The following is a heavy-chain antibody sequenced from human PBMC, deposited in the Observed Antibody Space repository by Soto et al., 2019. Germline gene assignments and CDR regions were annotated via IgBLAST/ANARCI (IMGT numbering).Heavy chain of an antibody. Sequence: EVQLVESGGGLVQPGGSLRLSCAASGFTFSSYSMNWVRQAPGKGLEWISYISSTSSSISYADSVKGRFTISRDNAKNSLYLQMNSLRAEDTAVYYCARKGAAGRNDYSGMYVWGQGATVTVSS. CDR3: ARKGAAGRNDYSGMYV. J-gene: IGHJ6*02. V-gene: IGHV3-48*01. CDR1: GFTFSSYS. D-gene: IGHD6-13*01. CDR2: ISSTSSSI.